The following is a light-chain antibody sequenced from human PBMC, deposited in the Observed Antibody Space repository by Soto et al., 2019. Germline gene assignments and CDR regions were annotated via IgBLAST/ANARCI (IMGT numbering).Light chain of an antibody. CDR2: DAS. J-gene: IGKJ4*01. CDR1: QSISSW. Sequence: DIQMTQSPSTLSASVGDRVTITCRASQSISSWLAWYQQKPGKAPKLLIYDASSLESGVPSRFSGSGSGTDFTLTISSLEPEDFEVYYCQQRSNWHPTFGAGTKVDIX. CDR3: QQRSNWHPT. V-gene: IGKV1-5*01.